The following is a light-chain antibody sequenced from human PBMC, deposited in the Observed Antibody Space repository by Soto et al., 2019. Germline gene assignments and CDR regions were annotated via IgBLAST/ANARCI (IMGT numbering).Light chain of an antibody. CDR1: SSDLGGYNF. J-gene: IGLJ1*01. CDR3: CSYTSSSPYV. CDR2: QVS. Sequence: QAVVTQPASVSGSPGQSITISCTGTSSDLGGYNFVSWYQHHPGKAPKLMIYQVSNRPSGVSNRFSGSKSGNTASLTISGLQAEDEADYYCCSYTSSSPYVFGTGTKVTVL. V-gene: IGLV2-14*01.